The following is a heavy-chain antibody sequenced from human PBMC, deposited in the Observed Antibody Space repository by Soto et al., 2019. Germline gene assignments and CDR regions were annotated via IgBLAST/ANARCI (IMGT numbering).Heavy chain of an antibody. J-gene: IGHJ6*02. CDR1: GYTFTGYY. CDR3: AVQGEYGSSLTYHDKYYYYYGTDV. CDR2: INPNSGGT. Sequence: ASVKVSCKASGYTFTGYYMHWVRQAPGQGLEWMGWINPNSGGTNYAQKFQGRVTMTRDTSISTAYMELSRLRSDDTAVYYCAVQGEYGSSLTYHDKYYYYYGTDVCGQGTTVSVSS. V-gene: IGHV1-2*02. D-gene: IGHD6-6*01.